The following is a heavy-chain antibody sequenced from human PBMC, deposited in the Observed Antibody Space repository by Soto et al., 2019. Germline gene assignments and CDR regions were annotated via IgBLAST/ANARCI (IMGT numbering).Heavy chain of an antibody. CDR2: ISAYNGNT. CDR1: GYTFASYG. V-gene: IGHV1-18*01. Sequence: ASVKVSWKASGYTFASYGSSWVRQAPGQGLEWMGWISAYNGNTNYAQKLQGRVTMTTDTSTSTAYMELSSLRSDDTAGYYCARSPRHPSDYRGHGTPVTVSS. J-gene: IGHJ4*01. CDR3: ARSPRHPSDY.